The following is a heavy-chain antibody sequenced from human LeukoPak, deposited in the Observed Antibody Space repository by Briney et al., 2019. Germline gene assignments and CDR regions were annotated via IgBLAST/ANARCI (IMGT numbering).Heavy chain of an antibody. CDR1: GGSFSGYY. J-gene: IGHJ4*02. CDR3: ARDPLLVAARRYYFDY. Sequence: SETLSLTCAVYGGSFSGYYWSWIRQPPGKGLEWIGEINHSGSTNYNPSLKSRVTISVDTSKNQFSLKLSSVTAADTAVYYCARDPLLVAARRYYFDYWGQGTLVTVSS. CDR2: INHSGST. V-gene: IGHV4-34*01. D-gene: IGHD2-15*01.